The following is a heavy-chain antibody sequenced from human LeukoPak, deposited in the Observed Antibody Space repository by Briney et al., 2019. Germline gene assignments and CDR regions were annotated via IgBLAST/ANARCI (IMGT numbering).Heavy chain of an antibody. Sequence: GGSLRLSCAASGFTFSSYSMNWVRQAPGKGLEWVSSISSSSSYIYYADSVKGRFTISRDNAKNSLYLQMNSLRAEDTAVYYCARAIYVDTAKIDYWGQGTLVTVSS. CDR2: ISSSSSYI. CDR3: ARAIYVDTAKIDY. V-gene: IGHV3-21*01. J-gene: IGHJ4*02. CDR1: GFTFSSYS. D-gene: IGHD5-18*01.